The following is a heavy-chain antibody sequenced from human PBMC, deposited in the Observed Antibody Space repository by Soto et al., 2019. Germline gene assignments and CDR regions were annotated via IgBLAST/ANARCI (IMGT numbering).Heavy chain of an antibody. CDR3: ASTVVDISAFGI. CDR2: IIPIFGTA. V-gene: IGHV1-69*06. D-gene: IGHD5-12*01. Sequence: SVKVSCKASGGTFSSYAISWVRQAPGQGLEWMGGIIPIFGTANYAQKFQGRVTITADKSTSTAYMELSSLRSEDTAVYYCASTVVDISAFGIWGQGTMVTVSS. CDR1: GGTFSSYA. J-gene: IGHJ3*02.